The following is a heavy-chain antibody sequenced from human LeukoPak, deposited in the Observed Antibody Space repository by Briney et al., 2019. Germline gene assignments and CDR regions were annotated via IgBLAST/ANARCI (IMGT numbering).Heavy chain of an antibody. CDR2: ISSYGGST. CDR1: GFTFSSYA. CDR3: AREVYSSGWSSFDY. Sequence: GGSLRLSCSASGFTFSSYAMHWVRQAPGKGLEYVSAISSYGGSTYYTDSVKGRFTISRDNSKNTLYLQMSSLRAEDTAVYYCAREVYSSGWSSFDYWGQGTLVTVSS. V-gene: IGHV3-64D*09. D-gene: IGHD6-19*01. J-gene: IGHJ4*02.